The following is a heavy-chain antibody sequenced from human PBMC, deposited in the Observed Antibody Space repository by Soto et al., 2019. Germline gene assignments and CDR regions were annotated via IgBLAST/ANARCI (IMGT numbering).Heavy chain of an antibody. J-gene: IGHJ4*02. CDR2: IYYSGST. CDR3: ARLRRLLHPSFDY. CDR1: GGSISSSSYY. V-gene: IGHV4-39*01. Sequence: QLQLQESGPGLVKPSETLSLTCTVSGGSISSSSYYWGWIRQPPGKGLEWIGSIYYSGSTYYNPSLKSRVTISVDTSKNQFSLKLSSVTAADTAVYYCARLRRLLHPSFDYWGQGTLVTVSS. D-gene: IGHD5-12*01.